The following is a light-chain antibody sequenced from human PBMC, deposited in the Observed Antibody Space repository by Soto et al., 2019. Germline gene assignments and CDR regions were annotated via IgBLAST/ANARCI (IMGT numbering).Light chain of an antibody. Sequence: QSALTQPRSVSGSPGQSVTISCTGTSSDVGGYNYVSWYQQHPGKAPKLMIYDVSKRPSGVPDRFSGSKSGNTASLTISGLQAEDEADYYCCSYAGSDRGVFGGGTKLTVL. J-gene: IGLJ3*02. V-gene: IGLV2-11*01. CDR1: SSDVGGYNY. CDR2: DVS. CDR3: CSYAGSDRGV.